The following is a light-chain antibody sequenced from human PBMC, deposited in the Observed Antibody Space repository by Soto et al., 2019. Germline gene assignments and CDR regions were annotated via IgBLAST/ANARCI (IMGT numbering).Light chain of an antibody. CDR3: QQYITYST. CDR1: QSLRGW. Sequence: DIQMTQSPSTLVASVGRRFTITCRASQSLRGWLAWYQQRPGKAPKALIYDASTLASGVPSRFNGSGSGTEFTLTISSLQPDDFATYYCQQYITYSTFGQGTRLEIK. J-gene: IGKJ5*01. CDR2: DAS. V-gene: IGKV1-5*01.